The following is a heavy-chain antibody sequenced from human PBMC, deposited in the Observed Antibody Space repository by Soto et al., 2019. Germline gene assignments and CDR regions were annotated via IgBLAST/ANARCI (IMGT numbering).Heavy chain of an antibody. CDR2: IYSGGNT. CDR1: GFTVSSNY. Sequence: EVQLVESGGGLVQPGGSLRLSCAASGFTVSSNYMSWVRQALGKGLEWVSIIYSGGNTYYADSVKGRFTISRDNSKNTLYLQMNSRRAEDTAVYYCASGAWRSVDYWGQGTLVTVSS. CDR3: ASGAWRSVDY. V-gene: IGHV3-66*01. J-gene: IGHJ4*02. D-gene: IGHD2-21*02.